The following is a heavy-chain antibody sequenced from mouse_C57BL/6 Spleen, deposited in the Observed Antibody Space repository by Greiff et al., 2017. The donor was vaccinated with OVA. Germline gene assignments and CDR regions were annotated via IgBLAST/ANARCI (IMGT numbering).Heavy chain of an antibody. CDR1: GYAFTNYL. CDR2: INPGSGGT. CDR3: ARDGNYEGYYFDY. Sequence: QVQLQQSGAELVRPGTSVKVSCKASGYAFTNYLIEWVKRRPGQGLEWIGVINPGSGGTNYNEKFKGKATLTADKSSSTAYMQLSSLTSEDSAVYFCARDGNYEGYYFDYWGQGTTLTVSS. J-gene: IGHJ2*01. V-gene: IGHV1-54*01. D-gene: IGHD2-1*01.